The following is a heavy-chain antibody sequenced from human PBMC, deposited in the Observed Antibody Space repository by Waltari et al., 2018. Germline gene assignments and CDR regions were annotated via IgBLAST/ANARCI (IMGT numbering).Heavy chain of an antibody. CDR3: AKIPLLEPIVVGPAVPGGDY. V-gene: IGHV3-11*04. CDR1: GGSISSGSYY. CDR2: IMSSSRTI. Sequence: QVQLQESGPGLVKPSQTLSLTCTVSGGSISSGSYYWSWIRQPAGKGLEWVSYIMSSSRTIYYADSVKGRFTISRDNSKNTLYLQMNSLRAEDTAVYYCAKIPLLEPIVVGPAVPGGDYWGQGTLVTVSS. J-gene: IGHJ4*02. D-gene: IGHD2-2*01.